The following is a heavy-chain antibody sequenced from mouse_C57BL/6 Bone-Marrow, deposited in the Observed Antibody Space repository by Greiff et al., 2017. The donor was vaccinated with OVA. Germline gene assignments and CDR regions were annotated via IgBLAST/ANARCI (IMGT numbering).Heavy chain of an antibody. D-gene: IGHD2-1*01. Sequence: VQLKQSGPVLVKPGPSVQISCKASGFTFTDYYMHWVKQSHGKSLEWIGLVYPYNGGTRYNQKFKGKATLTVDTSSSTAYMELNSLTSEDSAVYYCAREGYSGNYGWYFAVWGTGTTVTVSS. CDR2: VYPYNGGT. J-gene: IGHJ1*03. V-gene: IGHV1-36*01. CDR3: AREGYSGNYGWYFAV. CDR1: GFTFTDYY.